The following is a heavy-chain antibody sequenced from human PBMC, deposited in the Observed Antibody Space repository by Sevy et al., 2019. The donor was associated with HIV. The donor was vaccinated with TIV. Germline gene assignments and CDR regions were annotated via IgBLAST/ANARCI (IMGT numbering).Heavy chain of an antibody. J-gene: IGHJ6*02. Sequence: SETLSLTCTVSGGSISPYYWNWIRQPPGKGLGWIGYMYYSGSTKYNPSFKSRVTISVDTSKNQFSVKLSSVTAADTAVYYCARGGGLTDYGMDVWGQGTTVTVSS. CDR2: MYYSGST. CDR1: GGSISPYY. V-gene: IGHV4-59*01. D-gene: IGHD3-16*01. CDR3: ARGGGLTDYGMDV.